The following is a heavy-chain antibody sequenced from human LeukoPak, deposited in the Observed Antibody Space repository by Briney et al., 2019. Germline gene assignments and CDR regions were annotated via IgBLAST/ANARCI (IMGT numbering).Heavy chain of an antibody. CDR1: GSTFSDYW. Sequence: GGSLRLSCVASGSTFSDYWMSWVRQAPGMGLEWVANITDGDEKNYVDSVKGRFTISRDNARNSLYLQMSSLRVEDTAVYYCARDIPSGFYTPDYWGRGTLVTVSS. D-gene: IGHD5-12*01. CDR3: ARDIPSGFYTPDY. CDR2: ITDGDEK. V-gene: IGHV3-7*01. J-gene: IGHJ4*02.